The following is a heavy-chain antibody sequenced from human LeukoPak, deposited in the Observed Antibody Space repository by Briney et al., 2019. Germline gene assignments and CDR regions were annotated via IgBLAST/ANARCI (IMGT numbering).Heavy chain of an antibody. CDR2: IYHSGRT. V-gene: IGHV4-30-2*01. D-gene: IGHD3-10*01. Sequence: PSQTLSLTCAVSGGSISSGDYSWSWIRQPPAKGLEWIGYIYHSGRTYYNPSLKSRVTISIDRSKNQFSLKLSSVTAADTAVYYCARDLLWFGEAYFDYWGQGTLVTVSS. CDR1: GGSISSGDYS. J-gene: IGHJ4*02. CDR3: ARDLLWFGEAYFDY.